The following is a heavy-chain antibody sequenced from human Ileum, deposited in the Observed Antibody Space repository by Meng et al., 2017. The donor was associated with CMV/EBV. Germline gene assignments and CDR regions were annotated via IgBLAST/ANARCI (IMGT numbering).Heavy chain of an antibody. J-gene: IGHJ4*02. CDR2: IYISGRT. Sequence: QVQRQGSCPGRVKPSETLSLTCSVSGGSISSYYWSWIRQPAGKGLEWIGRIYISGRTNYNPSLKSRVTMSVDTSKNQFSLNLSSVTAADTAVYYCARGRATAFQSLDQDYFDYWGQGTLVTVSS. CDR3: ARGRATAFQSLDQDYFDY. V-gene: IGHV4-4*07. D-gene: IGHD5-12*01. CDR1: GGSISSYY.